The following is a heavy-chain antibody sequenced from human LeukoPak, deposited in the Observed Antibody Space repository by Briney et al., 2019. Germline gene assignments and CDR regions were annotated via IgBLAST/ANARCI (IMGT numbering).Heavy chain of an antibody. J-gene: IGHJ6*03. CDR2: IYSGNTT. V-gene: IGHV3-53*01. Sequence: GGSLRLSCAASGFSVSNKYMSWVRQAPGKGLEWVAIIYSGNTTFYSESVKGRFTISRDNSKNTLFLHMNSLTVEDTAVYYCASGGFGIYYFYMDVWGKGTTVTISS. CDR1: GFSVSNKY. CDR3: ASGGFGIYYFYMDV. D-gene: IGHD1-14*01.